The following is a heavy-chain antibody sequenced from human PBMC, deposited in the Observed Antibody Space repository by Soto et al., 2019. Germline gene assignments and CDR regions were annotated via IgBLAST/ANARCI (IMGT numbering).Heavy chain of an antibody. J-gene: IGHJ6*02. CDR1: EFTFSDYS. Sequence: GVSLILSCAASEFTFSDYSVNWVRQAPGKGLEWVSSIRSSPSYIYYADSVKGRFTISRDSAKNSLYLQMNSLRAEDTAVYYCARVSIVGRSDYYYGMDARGPGTTVTVSS. CDR2: IRSSPSYI. D-gene: IGHD6-6*01. V-gene: IGHV3-21*01. CDR3: ARVSIVGRSDYYYGMDA.